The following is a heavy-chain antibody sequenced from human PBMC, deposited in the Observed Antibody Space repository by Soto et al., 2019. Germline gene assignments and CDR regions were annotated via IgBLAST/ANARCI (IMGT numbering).Heavy chain of an antibody. D-gene: IGHD3-3*01. CDR1: GFTVSSNY. V-gene: IGHV3-53*01. J-gene: IGHJ6*02. Sequence: EVQLVESGGGLIQPGGSLRLSCAASGFTVSSNYMSWVRQAPGKGLEWVSVIYSGGSTYYADSVKGRFTISRDNSKNTLYLQMNSLRAEDTAVYYCARVVTIFDYYYYGMDVWGQGTTVTVSS. CDR2: IYSGGST. CDR3: ARVVTIFDYYYYGMDV.